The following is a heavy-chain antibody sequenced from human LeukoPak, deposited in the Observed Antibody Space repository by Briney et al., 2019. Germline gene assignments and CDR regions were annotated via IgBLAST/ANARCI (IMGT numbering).Heavy chain of an antibody. D-gene: IGHD6-19*01. J-gene: IGHJ4*02. CDR2: IRYDGSKK. CDR3: AKGGEEIAVAGRGPYFDY. V-gene: IGHV3-30*02. Sequence: GGSLRLSCAASGFTFSSYGMHWVRQAPGKGLEWVAFIRYDGSKKYYADSVRGRFTLSRGNSKNTLYLQMNSLRAEDTAVYYGAKGGEEIAVAGRGPYFDYWGQGTLVTVSS. CDR1: GFTFSSYG.